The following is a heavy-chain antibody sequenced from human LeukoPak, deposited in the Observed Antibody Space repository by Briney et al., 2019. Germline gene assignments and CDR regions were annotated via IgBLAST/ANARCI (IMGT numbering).Heavy chain of an antibody. CDR3: ARGGRYCSSTSCSDYFDY. CDR1: GFTFGTYG. D-gene: IGHD2-2*01. Sequence: PGGSLRLSCATSGFTFGTYGMHWVRQAPGKGPEWVAVISYDGRSKFYVDSVKGRFTISRDNSKNTLYLQMNSPRAEDTAVYYWARGGRYCSSTSCSDYFDYWGQGTLVTVSS. CDR2: ISYDGRSK. V-gene: IGHV3-30*03. J-gene: IGHJ4*02.